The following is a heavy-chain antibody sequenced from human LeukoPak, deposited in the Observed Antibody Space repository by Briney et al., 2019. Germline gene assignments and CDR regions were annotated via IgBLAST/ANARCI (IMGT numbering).Heavy chain of an antibody. Sequence: SVKVSCKASGYTFTSYGISWVRQAPGQGLEWMGGIIPIFGTANYAQKFQGRVTITADESTSSAYMELSSLSSEDTAVYYCARSKDLRLDDIYYWGQGTLVTVSS. CDR3: ARSKDLRLDDIYY. CDR1: GYTFTSYG. J-gene: IGHJ4*02. V-gene: IGHV1-69*13. D-gene: IGHD3-9*01. CDR2: IIPIFGTA.